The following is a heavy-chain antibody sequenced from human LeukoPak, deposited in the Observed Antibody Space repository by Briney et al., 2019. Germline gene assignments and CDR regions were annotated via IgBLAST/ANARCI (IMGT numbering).Heavy chain of an antibody. Sequence: QPGGSLRPSCAASGFTFSSYGMHWVRQAPGKGLEWVAFIRYDGSNKYYADSVKGRFTISRDNSKNTLYLQMNSLRAEDTAVYYCARLGRGGGDDIHAFDIWGQGTMVTVSS. J-gene: IGHJ3*02. CDR2: IRYDGSNK. CDR3: ARLGRGGGDDIHAFDI. CDR1: GFTFSSYG. D-gene: IGHD2-21*01. V-gene: IGHV3-30*02.